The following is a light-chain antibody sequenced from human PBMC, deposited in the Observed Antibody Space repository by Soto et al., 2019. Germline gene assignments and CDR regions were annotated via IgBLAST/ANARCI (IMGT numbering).Light chain of an antibody. Sequence: EIVMTQSPSTLSGSPGERATLSWGASQTVSSNLAWYQQKPGQAPRLLIYGASTRATGIPARFSGSGSGTEFTLIISSLQSEDFAVYYCQHYNNWPPWTFGQGTKVDIK. CDR1: QTVSSN. V-gene: IGKV3-15*01. CDR3: QHYNNWPPWT. CDR2: GAS. J-gene: IGKJ1*01.